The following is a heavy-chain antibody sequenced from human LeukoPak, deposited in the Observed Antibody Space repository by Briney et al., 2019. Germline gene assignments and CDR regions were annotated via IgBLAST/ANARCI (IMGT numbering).Heavy chain of an antibody. CDR3: ARVSFCPRCHFDY. V-gene: IGHV3-53*01. Sequence: VGSLRLSCAGSGFTVSNNYMSWVRQAPGKGLEWVSVIYAGGSTYYADSVMGRFTISRDNSKNTLYLQMKSLRAEDTAVYYCARVSFCPRCHFDYWGQGTLVTVSS. CDR1: GFTVSNNY. CDR2: IYAGGST. J-gene: IGHJ4*02. D-gene: IGHD2/OR15-2a*01.